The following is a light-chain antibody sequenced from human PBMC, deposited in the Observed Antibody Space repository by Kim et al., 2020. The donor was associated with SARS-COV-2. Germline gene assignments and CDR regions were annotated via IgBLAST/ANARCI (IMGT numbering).Light chain of an antibody. Sequence: DGQLTQSPSFLSASVGDRVTITCRASQAISRYIAWYQKKPGKAPELLIYATSALQSGVPSRFSGSGSGTEFTLTISSLQPEDFATYYCQQLNSHLWTFGQGTKVDIK. V-gene: IGKV1-9*01. CDR3: QQLNSHLWT. CDR1: QAISRY. J-gene: IGKJ1*01. CDR2: ATS.